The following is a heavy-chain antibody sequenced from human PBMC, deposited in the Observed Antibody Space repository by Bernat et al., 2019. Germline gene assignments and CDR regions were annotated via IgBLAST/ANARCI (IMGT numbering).Heavy chain of an antibody. CDR3: AKEGVVLRLLETLAFFDY. D-gene: IGHD3-3*01. J-gene: IGHJ4*02. CDR1: GFTFSSYA. V-gene: IGHV3-23*04. Sequence: VQLVESGGGVVQPGRSLRLSCAASGFTFSSYAMHWVRQAPGKGLEWVSAISGSGGSTYYADSVKGRFTISRDNSKNTLYLQMNSLRAEDTAVYYCAKEGVVLRLLETLAFFDYWGQGTLVTVSS. CDR2: ISGSGGST.